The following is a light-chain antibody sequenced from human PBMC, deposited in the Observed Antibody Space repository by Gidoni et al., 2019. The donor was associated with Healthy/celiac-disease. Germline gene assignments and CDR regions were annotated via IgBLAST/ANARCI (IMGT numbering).Light chain of an antibody. CDR3: AAWDDSLSGSWV. CDR1: SSNIGSTY. J-gene: IGLJ3*02. CDR2: RNK. V-gene: IGLV1-47*01. Sequence: QSVLTQPPSASGTPGQRVTISCSGSSSNIGSTYVYWYQQLPGTAPKLLIYRNKQRPSGVPDRFSGSKSGTSASLAISGLRSEDEADDYCAAWDDSLSGSWVFGGGTKLTVL.